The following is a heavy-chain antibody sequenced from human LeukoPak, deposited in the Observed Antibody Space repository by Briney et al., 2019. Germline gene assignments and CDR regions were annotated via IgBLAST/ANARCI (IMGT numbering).Heavy chain of an antibody. J-gene: IGHJ6*02. CDR3: ARVVGGYCSGGSWCHDLDV. Sequence: GGSLGLSCAASGFTFSSYGMHWVRQAPDKGLEWVAVIWYDGSNKYYADSVKGRFTISRDNSKNTLYLQMNSLRAEDTAVYYCARVVGGYCSGGSWCHDLDVWGQGATVTVSS. CDR1: GFTFSSYG. D-gene: IGHD2-15*01. V-gene: IGHV3-33*01. CDR2: IWYDGSNK.